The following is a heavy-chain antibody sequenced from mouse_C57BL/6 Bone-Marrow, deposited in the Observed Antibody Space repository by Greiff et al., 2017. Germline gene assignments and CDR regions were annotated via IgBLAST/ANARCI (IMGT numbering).Heavy chain of an antibody. CDR3: AKGGYDAWCAY. V-gene: IGHV1-82*01. CDR2: IYPGDGDT. J-gene: IGHJ3*01. CDR1: GYAFSSSW. Sequence: VQLQQSGPELVKPGASVKISCTASGYAFSSSWMNWVKQRPGKGLEWIGRIYPGDGDTNYNGKFKGKATLTVDKSSSTAYMQLSSLTSGDSAVYFCAKGGYDAWCAYWGQGTLVTVSA. D-gene: IGHD2-2*01.